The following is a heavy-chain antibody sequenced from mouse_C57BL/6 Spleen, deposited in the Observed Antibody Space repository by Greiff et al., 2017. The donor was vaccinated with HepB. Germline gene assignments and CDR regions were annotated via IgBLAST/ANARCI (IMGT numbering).Heavy chain of an antibody. J-gene: IGHJ4*01. CDR3: ARRSLYNYYAMDY. CDR1: GFTFSDYG. V-gene: IGHV5-17*01. D-gene: IGHD6-2*01. CDR2: ISSGSSTI. Sequence: EVQVVESGGGLVKPGGSLKLSCAASGFTFSDYGMHWVRQAPEKGLEWVAYISSGSSTIYYADTVKGRFTISRDNAKNTLFLQMTSLRSEDTAMYYCARRSLYNYYAMDYWGQGTSVTVSS.